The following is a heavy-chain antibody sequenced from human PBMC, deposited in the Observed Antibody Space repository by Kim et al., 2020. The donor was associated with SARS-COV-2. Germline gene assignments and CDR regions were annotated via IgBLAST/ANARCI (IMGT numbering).Heavy chain of an antibody. CDR2: INPSGGST. V-gene: IGHV1-46*01. J-gene: IGHJ3*02. CDR3: AREYLVITYLGSNAFDI. CDR1: GYTFTSYY. Sequence: ASVKVSCKASGYTFTSYYMHWVRQAPGQGLEWMGIINPSGGSTSYAQKFQGRVTMTRDTSTSTVYMELSSLRSEDTAVYYCAREYLVITYLGSNAFDIWGQGTMVTVSS. D-gene: IGHD3-22*01.